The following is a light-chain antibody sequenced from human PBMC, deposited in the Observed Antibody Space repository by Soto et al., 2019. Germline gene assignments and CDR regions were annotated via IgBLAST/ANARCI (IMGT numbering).Light chain of an antibody. CDR2: DVS. CDR3: SSYTSDIKVI. CDR1: SSDVGGYDY. Sequence: QSALTQPASVSGSPGQSITISCTGTSSDVGGYDYVSWYQQHPGKAPKLMIYDVSDRPSGVSYRFSGSKSGNTASLTISGLQAEDEADYYCSSYTSDIKVIFGGGTKLTVL. V-gene: IGLV2-14*01. J-gene: IGLJ2*01.